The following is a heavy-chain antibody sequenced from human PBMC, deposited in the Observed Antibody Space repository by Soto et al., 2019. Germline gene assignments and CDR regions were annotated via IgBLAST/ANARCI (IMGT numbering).Heavy chain of an antibody. V-gene: IGHV3-53*01. CDR2: IYSGGST. D-gene: IGHD4-4*01. CDR1: GFTVSSNY. CDR3: ARVSRDYSNYVGNWFDP. J-gene: IGHJ5*02. Sequence: PGGSLRLSCAASGFTVSSNYMSWVRQAPGKGLEWVSVIYSGGSTYYADSVKGRFTISRDSSKNTLYLQMNSLRAEDTAVYYCARVSRDYSNYVGNWFDPWGQGTLVTVSS.